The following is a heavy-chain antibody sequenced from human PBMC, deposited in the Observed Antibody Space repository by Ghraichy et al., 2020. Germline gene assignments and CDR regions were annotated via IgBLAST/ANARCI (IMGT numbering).Heavy chain of an antibody. Sequence: GGSLRLSCAASGFTFDDYGMSWVRQAPGKGLEWVSGINWNGGSTGYADSVKGRFTISRDNAKNSLYLQMNSLRAEDTALYHCARARGYDFWSGYLQDAFVIWGQGTMVTVSS. V-gene: IGHV3-20*01. CDR2: INWNGGST. CDR1: GFTFDDYG. J-gene: IGHJ3*02. D-gene: IGHD3-3*01. CDR3: ARARGYDFWSGYLQDAFVI.